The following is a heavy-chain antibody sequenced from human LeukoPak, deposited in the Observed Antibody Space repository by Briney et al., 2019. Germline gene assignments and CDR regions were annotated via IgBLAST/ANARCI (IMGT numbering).Heavy chain of an antibody. CDR2: ISAYNGNT. V-gene: IGHV1-18*01. J-gene: IGHJ6*03. CDR3: ARRMAAAGQGYYYYMDV. D-gene: IGHD6-13*01. CDR1: GYTFTSYG. Sequence: ASVKVSCKASGYTFTSYGISWVRQAPGQGLEWMGWISAYNGNTNYAQKFQGRVTMTRNTSISTAYMELSSLRSEDTAVYYCARRMAAAGQGYYYYMDVWGKGTTVTVSS.